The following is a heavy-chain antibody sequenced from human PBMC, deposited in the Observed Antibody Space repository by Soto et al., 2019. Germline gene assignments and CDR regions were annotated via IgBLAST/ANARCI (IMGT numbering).Heavy chain of an antibody. J-gene: IGHJ4*02. CDR2: ISYDGNDK. V-gene: IGHV3-30*03. Sequence: QVQLVESGGGVVQPGRSLRLSCAASGFTFSSFGMHWVRQAPGKGLEWVAVISYDGNDKYFADSVKGRFTISRDNSKNALFRQMNSPRAEATVVYYCTGGGFYENWGGGGYGGQGTLVTVSS. CDR1: GFTFSSFG. D-gene: IGHD3-16*01. CDR3: TGGGFYENWGGGGY.